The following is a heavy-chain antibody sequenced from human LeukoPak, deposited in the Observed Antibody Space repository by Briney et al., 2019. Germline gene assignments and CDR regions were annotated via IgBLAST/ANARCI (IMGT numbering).Heavy chain of an antibody. Sequence: SETLSLTCAVYGGSFSGYYWSWIRQPPGKGLEWIGEINHSGSTNYNPSLKSRVTISVDTSKNQFSLKLSSVTAADTAVYYCARDRDYWGQGTLVTVSS. CDR1: GGSFSGYY. V-gene: IGHV4-34*01. CDR3: ARDRDY. CDR2: INHSGST. J-gene: IGHJ4*02.